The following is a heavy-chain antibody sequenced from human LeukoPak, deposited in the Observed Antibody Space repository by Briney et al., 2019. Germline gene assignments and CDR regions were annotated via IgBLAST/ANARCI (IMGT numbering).Heavy chain of an antibody. CDR1: GGSFSGYY. Sequence: NPSETLSLTCAVYGGSFSGYYWSWIRQPPGKGLEWIGEINHSGSTNYNPSLKSRVTISVDTSKNQFSLKLSSVTAADTAVYYCAREARGYCSSTSCYTGDYYYYGMDVWGQGTTVTVSS. J-gene: IGHJ6*02. V-gene: IGHV4-34*01. CDR3: AREARGYCSSTSCYTGDYYYYGMDV. CDR2: INHSGST. D-gene: IGHD2-2*02.